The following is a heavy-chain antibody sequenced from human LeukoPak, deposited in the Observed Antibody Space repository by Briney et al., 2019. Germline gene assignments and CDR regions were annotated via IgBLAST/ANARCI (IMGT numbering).Heavy chain of an antibody. V-gene: IGHV4-34*01. J-gene: IGHJ4*02. CDR2: INHSGST. CDR3: ARGLGAAGRYFDY. CDR1: GGSFSGYY. Sequence: SETLSLTCAVYGGSFSGYYWSWIRQPPGKGLEWIGEINHSGSTNYNPSLKSRVTISVDTSKNQFSLKLSSVTAADTAVYYCARGLGAAGRYFDYWGQGTLVTVSS. D-gene: IGHD6-13*01.